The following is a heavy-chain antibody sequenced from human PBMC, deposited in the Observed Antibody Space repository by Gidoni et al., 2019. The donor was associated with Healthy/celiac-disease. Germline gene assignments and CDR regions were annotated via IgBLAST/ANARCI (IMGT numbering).Heavy chain of an antibody. D-gene: IGHD1-26*01. CDR1: GVTFSSYS. V-gene: IGHV3-21*01. Sequence: VPLVESGGGLVKPGGSLRLSCAPSGVTFSSYSMNWVRQAPGKGLEWVSSISSSSSYIYYADSVKGRFTISRDNAKNSLYLQMNSLRAEDTAVYYCARDGGSSDFQHWGQGTLVTVSS. CDR2: ISSSSSYI. CDR3: ARDGGSSDFQH. J-gene: IGHJ1*01.